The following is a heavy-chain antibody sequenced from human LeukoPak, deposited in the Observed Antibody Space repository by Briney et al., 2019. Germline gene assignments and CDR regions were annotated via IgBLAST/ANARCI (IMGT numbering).Heavy chain of an antibody. CDR2: ISWNSGSI. Sequence: GGSLRLSCAASGFTFDDYAKHWVRQAPGKGLEWVSGISWNSGSIGYADSVKGRFTISRDNAKNSLYLQMNSLRAEDTALYYCAKGLSGSYYVNWFDPWGQGTLVTVSS. V-gene: IGHV3-9*01. D-gene: IGHD1-26*01. CDR1: GFTFDDYA. J-gene: IGHJ5*02. CDR3: AKGLSGSYYVNWFDP.